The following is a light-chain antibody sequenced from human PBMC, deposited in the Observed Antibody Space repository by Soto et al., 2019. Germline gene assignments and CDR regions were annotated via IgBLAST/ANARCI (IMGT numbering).Light chain of an antibody. CDR3: SSYTGSSTWV. CDR2: DVS. CDR1: SSDVGGYNY. V-gene: IGLV2-14*01. Sequence: QSALTQPASVSGSPGQSITISCTGTSSDVGGYNYVSWYQQHPGKAPKLMIYDVSNRPSGVSNRFSGSKSDNTASLTISGLQAEDEAYYYCSSYTGSSTWVFGGGTKLTVL. J-gene: IGLJ3*02.